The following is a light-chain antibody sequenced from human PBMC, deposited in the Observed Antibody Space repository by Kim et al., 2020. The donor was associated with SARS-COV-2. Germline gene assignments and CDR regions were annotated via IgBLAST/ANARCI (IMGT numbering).Light chain of an antibody. V-gene: IGKV3-20*01. CDR3: QQYGSSPRT. Sequence: EIVLTQSPGTLSLSPGERATLSCRASLSVSSSYLAWYQQKPGQAPRLLIYGASRRATGIPDRFSGSGSGTDFTLTISRLEPEDFAVYYCQQYGSSPRTFGQGTKVDIK. J-gene: IGKJ1*01. CDR2: GAS. CDR1: LSVSSSY.